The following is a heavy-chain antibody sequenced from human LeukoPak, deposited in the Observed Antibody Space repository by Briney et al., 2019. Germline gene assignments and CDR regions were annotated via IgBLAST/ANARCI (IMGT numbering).Heavy chain of an antibody. CDR3: TTDRKSGTYN. D-gene: IGHD1-1*01. V-gene: IGHV3-15*01. CDR1: GYFFPNAW. J-gene: IGHJ4*02. CDR2: IKSNKDGVPT. Sequence: GGSLRLSCTISGYFFPNAWLNWVRQAPGRGLEWVGRIKSNKDGVPTYYAAPVQDRFSIARDDSKHTMYLQMNNLKTEDTAVYYCTTDRKSGTYNWGQGTLVSV.